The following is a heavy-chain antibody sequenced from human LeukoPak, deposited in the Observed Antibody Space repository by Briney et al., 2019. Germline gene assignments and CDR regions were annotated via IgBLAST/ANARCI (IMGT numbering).Heavy chain of an antibody. CDR1: GDSVSSNSGA. CDR2: TYYRSKWYN. J-gene: IGHJ4*02. CDR3: VGGPGSLLH. V-gene: IGHV6-1*01. Sequence: SQTLSPTCAISGDSVSSNSGAWNWIRQSPSRGLEWLGRTYYRSKWYNGYAVSVKSQITINPDTSKNQFSLHLNSVTPEDTAVYYCVGGPGSLLHWGQGILVTVSS.